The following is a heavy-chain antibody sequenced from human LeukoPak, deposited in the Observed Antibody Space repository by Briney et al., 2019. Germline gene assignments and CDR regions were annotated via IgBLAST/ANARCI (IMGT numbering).Heavy chain of an antibody. V-gene: IGHV1-69*13. CDR3: ARAYCSGGSCYRSWGDFDY. CDR2: IIPIFGTA. CDR1: GGTFSSYA. J-gene: IGHJ4*02. D-gene: IGHD2-15*01. Sequence: GASVKVSCKASGGTFSSYAISWVRQAPGQGLEWMGGIIPIFGTANYAQKFQGRVTITADESTSTAYMELSSLRSEDTAVYYCARAYCSGGSCYRSWGDFDYWGQGTLVTVSS.